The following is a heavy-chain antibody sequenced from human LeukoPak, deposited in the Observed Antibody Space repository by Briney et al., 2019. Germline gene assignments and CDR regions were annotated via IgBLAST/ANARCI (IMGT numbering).Heavy chain of an antibody. CDR3: ARVSSTAHYYGSGRLYYFDS. D-gene: IGHD3-10*01. Sequence: GESLKISCRCSGYSFTRYWIGWVRQMPGTGLEGMGMIYHTDSDTRYSPSFQGQVSISVDKSISTAYLQWSSLKASDTAMYYCARVSSTAHYYGSGRLYYFDSWGQGTLVTVSS. CDR1: GYSFTRYW. J-gene: IGHJ4*02. CDR2: IYHTDSDT. V-gene: IGHV5-51*01.